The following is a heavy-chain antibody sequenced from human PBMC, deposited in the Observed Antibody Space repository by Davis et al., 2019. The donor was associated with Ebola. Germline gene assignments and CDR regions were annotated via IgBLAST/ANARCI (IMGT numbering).Heavy chain of an antibody. J-gene: IGHJ3*02. CDR1: GYTFTGYY. Sequence: ASVKVSCKASGYTFTGYYMHWVRQAPGQGLEWMGWINPNSGGTNYAQTFQGRVTMTRDTSISTAYMELSRLRSDDTAVYYCAREGYYDSSGYMNLVAFDIWGQGTMVTVSS. V-gene: IGHV1-2*02. D-gene: IGHD3-22*01. CDR3: AREGYYDSSGYMNLVAFDI. CDR2: INPNSGGT.